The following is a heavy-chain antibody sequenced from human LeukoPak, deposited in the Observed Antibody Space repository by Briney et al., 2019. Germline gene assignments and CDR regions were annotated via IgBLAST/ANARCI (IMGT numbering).Heavy chain of an antibody. V-gene: IGHV1-2*02. J-gene: IGHJ3*02. D-gene: IGHD3-22*01. Sequence: ASVKVSCKASGYTFTGYYMHWVRQAPGQGLEWMGWINPNSGGTNYGQKFQGRVTMTRDTSISIAYVELSNLRSDDTAVYYCARAGVWDSSDTSGYHNGAFDIWGQGTMVTVSS. CDR1: GYTFTGYY. CDR2: INPNSGGT. CDR3: ARAGVWDSSDTSGYHNGAFDI.